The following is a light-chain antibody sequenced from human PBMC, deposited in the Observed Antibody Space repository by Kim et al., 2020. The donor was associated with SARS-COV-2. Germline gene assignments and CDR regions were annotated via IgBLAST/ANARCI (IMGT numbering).Light chain of an antibody. CDR2: KAS. CDR3: QQYTGSYA. CDR1: QNINNW. J-gene: IGKJ2*01. Sequence: DIQMTQSPSTLSASVGDIVTITCRASQNINNWLAWYQQKPGRAPKLLIYKASNLDAGVPSRFSGVGFGTEFTLTISSLQPDDFATYYCQQYTGSYAFGQGTKLEI. V-gene: IGKV1-5*03.